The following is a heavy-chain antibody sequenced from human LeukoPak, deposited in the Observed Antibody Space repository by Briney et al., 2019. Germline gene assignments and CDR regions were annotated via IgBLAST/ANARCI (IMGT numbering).Heavy chain of an antibody. CDR1: GFTFSSYG. CDR3: ARDQYYYDRGSFDP. D-gene: IGHD3-22*01. V-gene: IGHV3-33*01. Sequence: GGSLRLSCAASGFTFSSYGMHWVRQAPGKGLEWVAVIWYDGSNKYYADSVKGRFTISRDNSKNSLYLQMNSLRAEDTAVYYCARDQYYYDRGSFDPWGQGTLVTVSS. J-gene: IGHJ5*02. CDR2: IWYDGSNK.